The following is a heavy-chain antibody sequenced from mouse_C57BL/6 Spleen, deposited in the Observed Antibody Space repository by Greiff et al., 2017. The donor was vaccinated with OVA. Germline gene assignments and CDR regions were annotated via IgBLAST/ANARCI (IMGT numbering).Heavy chain of an antibody. CDR1: GYTFTSYW. D-gene: IGHD1-1*01. V-gene: IGHV1-64*01. J-gene: IGHJ4*01. CDR3: ARGTTVVATEGYYAMDY. CDR2: IHPNSGST. Sequence: QVQLQQSGAELVKPGASVKLSCKASGYTFTSYWMHWVKQRPGQGLEWIGMIHPNSGSTNYNEKFKSKATLTVDKSSSTAYMQLSSLTSEDSAVYYCARGTTVVATEGYYAMDYWGQGTSVTVSS.